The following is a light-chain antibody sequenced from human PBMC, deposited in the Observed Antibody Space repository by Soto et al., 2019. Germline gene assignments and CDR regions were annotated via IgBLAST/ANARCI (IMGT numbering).Light chain of an antibody. CDR1: QSISSY. V-gene: IGKV1-39*01. CDR3: QQYNGYRLA. CDR2: AAS. J-gene: IGKJ4*01. Sequence: DIQMTQSPSSLSASVGDRVTITCRASQSISSYLNWYQQKPGKAPKLLIYAASSLQSGVPSRFSGSGSGTDFTLTISSLQADDFAIYYCQQYNGYRLAFGGGTKVDIK.